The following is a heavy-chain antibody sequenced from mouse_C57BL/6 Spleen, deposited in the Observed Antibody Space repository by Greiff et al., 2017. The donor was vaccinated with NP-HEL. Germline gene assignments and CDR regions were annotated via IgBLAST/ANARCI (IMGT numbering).Heavy chain of an antibody. V-gene: IGHV14-1*01. CDR3: TNYYGSSYWFAY. CDR1: GFNIKDYY. J-gene: IGHJ3*01. CDR2: IDPEDGDT. D-gene: IGHD1-1*01. Sequence: EVMLVESGAELVRPGASVKLSCTASGFNIKDYYMHWVKQRPEQGLEWIGRIDPEDGDTEYAPKFQGKATMTADTSSNTAYLQLSSLTSEDTAVYYCTNYYGSSYWFAYWGQGTLVTVSA.